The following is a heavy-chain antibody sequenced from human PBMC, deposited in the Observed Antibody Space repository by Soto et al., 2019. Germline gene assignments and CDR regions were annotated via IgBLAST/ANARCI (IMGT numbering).Heavy chain of an antibody. V-gene: IGHV3-23*01. CDR3: AKDQGVSVAGIPRPLDY. D-gene: IGHD6-19*01. J-gene: IGHJ4*02. CDR2: ISGSGGST. Sequence: EVQLLESGGGLVQPGGSLRLSCAASGFTFSSYAMSWVRQAPGKGLEWVSAISGSGGSTYYADSVKGRFIISRDNSKNTLYLQMNSLRAEDTAVYYCAKDQGVSVAGIPRPLDYWGQGTLVTVSS. CDR1: GFTFSSYA.